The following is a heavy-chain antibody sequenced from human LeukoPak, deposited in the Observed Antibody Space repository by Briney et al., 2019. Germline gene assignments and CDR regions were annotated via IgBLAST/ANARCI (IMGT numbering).Heavy chain of an antibody. CDR3: AREGGYCSSTSCYKHFDY. CDR2: IIVMLGTT. Sequence: SVKVSCKASGGTFSSHGITWVRQAPGQGLEWMGRIIVMLGTTNYAQKFQGRVTITADKSTSTAYMELSSLSSEDPAVYYCAREGGYCSSTSCYKHFDYWGQGTLVTVSS. D-gene: IGHD2-2*02. CDR1: GGTFSSHG. J-gene: IGHJ4*02. V-gene: IGHV1-69*04.